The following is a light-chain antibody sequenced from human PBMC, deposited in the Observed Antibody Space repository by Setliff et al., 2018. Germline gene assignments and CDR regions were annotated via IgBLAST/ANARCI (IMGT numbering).Light chain of an antibody. V-gene: IGLV2-11*01. J-gene: IGLJ1*01. Sequence: QSALAQPASMSGSPGQSVTISCTGTSSDVGGYNSASWYQQHPDKPPKLIIYDVSTRPSGVPDRFSGSKSGNTASLTISGLQAEDEADYYCCSYGGTLYVFGTGTKVTV. CDR3: CSYGGTLYV. CDR1: SSDVGGYNS. CDR2: DVS.